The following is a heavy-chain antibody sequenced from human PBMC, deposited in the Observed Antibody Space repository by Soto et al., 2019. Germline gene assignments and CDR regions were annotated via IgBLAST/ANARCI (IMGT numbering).Heavy chain of an antibody. CDR3: ARGNGWGSSSFRDYYYGMDV. Sequence: SVKVSCKASGGTFSSYAISWVRQAPGQGLEWMGGIIPIFGTANYAQKFQGRVTITADESTSTAYMELSSLRSEDTAVYYCARGNGWGSSSFRDYYYGMDVWGQGTTVTVSS. V-gene: IGHV1-69*13. CDR2: IIPIFGTA. D-gene: IGHD6-13*01. CDR1: GGTFSSYA. J-gene: IGHJ6*02.